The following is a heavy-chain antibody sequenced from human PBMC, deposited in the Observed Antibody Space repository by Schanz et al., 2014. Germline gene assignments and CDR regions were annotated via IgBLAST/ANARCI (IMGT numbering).Heavy chain of an antibody. D-gene: IGHD2-2*01. CDR2: ISPNSGDT. Sequence: QVQLVQSGAEVKKPGASMKVSCKASGRTFIVYHVLHWVRQAPGQGLEWMGRISPNSGDTHSAQKFQGRVTITADKSTSTVYMELSSLRSEDTAVYYCARVMDCSRTSCSYYGMDVWGQGTAVTVSS. V-gene: IGHV1-2*06. CDR1: GRTFIVYH. J-gene: IGHJ6*02. CDR3: ARVMDCSRTSCSYYGMDV.